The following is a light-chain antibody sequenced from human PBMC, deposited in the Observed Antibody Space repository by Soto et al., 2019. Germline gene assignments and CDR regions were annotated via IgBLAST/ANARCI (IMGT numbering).Light chain of an antibody. J-gene: IGKJ1*01. Sequence: EIVLTQSPATLSLSPGERATLSCRASQSVSSQLAWYQHKPGQPPRLLIYDASNMATGIPDRFSGSGSGTDFTLTISNLEPEDFAVYYCDQRVWTWTVGKGTNVDIK. CDR1: QSVSSQ. V-gene: IGKV3-11*01. CDR2: DAS. CDR3: DQRVWTWT.